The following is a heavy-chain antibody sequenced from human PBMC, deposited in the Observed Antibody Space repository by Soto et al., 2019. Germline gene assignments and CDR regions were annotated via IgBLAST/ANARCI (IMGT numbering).Heavy chain of an antibody. CDR3: AKTYCGGDCYSAYFDY. J-gene: IGHJ4*02. CDR2: MSYDGSNK. CDR1: GITFSSYG. D-gene: IGHD2-21*02. Sequence: GAMRLSCAASGITFSSYGMHWVRQAPGKGLEWVAIMSYDGSNKYYADYVKGRFTISRDNSKNTLYLQMNSLRAEDTAVYYCAKTYCGGDCYSAYFDYWGQGILVTVSS. V-gene: IGHV3-30*18.